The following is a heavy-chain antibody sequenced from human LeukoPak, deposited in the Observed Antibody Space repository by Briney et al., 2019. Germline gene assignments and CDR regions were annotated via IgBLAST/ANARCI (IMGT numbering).Heavy chain of an antibody. CDR3: ARGQGWLSDS. V-gene: IGHV3-23*01. D-gene: IGHD3-9*01. J-gene: IGHJ4*02. Sequence: PGGSLRLSCAASGFTFSIYAMSWVRQAPGKGLEWVSTISDSVSSTYYADSVKGRFTISRDNSKNTLYLQMNSLRAEDTVVYYCARGQGWLSDSWGQGIQVTVTS. CDR2: ISDSVSST. CDR1: GFTFSIYA.